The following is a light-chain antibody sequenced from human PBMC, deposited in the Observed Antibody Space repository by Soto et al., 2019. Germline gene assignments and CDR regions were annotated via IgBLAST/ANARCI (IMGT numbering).Light chain of an antibody. CDR3: SSYAGSNIGV. Sequence: QSALTQPPSASGSPGQSVTISCTGTSSDVGGYNYVSCYQQHPGKAPKLMIYEVSKRPSGVPDRFSGSKSGNTASLTVSGLQAEDEADYYCSSYAGSNIGVFGGGTKVTVL. J-gene: IGLJ2*01. CDR2: EVS. V-gene: IGLV2-8*01. CDR1: SSDVGGYNY.